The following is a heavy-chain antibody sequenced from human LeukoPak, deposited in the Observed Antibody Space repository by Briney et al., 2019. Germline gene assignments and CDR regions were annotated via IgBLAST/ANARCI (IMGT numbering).Heavy chain of an antibody. CDR1: GFTFSNYA. D-gene: IGHD3-22*01. J-gene: IGHJ4*02. Sequence: GGSLRLSCAASGFTFSNYAMSWVRQAPGKGLEWVSTVTGNADITYYADSVKGRFTISRDNSKNTLFLQMDSLRAEDTAVYYCARGGDYDSSGYYYSYWGQGTLVTVSS. CDR3: ARGGDYDSSGYYYSY. V-gene: IGHV3-23*01. CDR2: VTGNADIT.